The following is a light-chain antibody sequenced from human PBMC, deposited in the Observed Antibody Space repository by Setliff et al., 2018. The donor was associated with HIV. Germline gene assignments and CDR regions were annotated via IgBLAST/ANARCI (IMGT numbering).Light chain of an antibody. Sequence: QSALTQPRSVSASPGQSVTISCTGTSNNIGASNYVSWYQQYPGKAPKLILYDVTERPSGVPDRCSGSKSGNTATLTISGLQTEDEADYYCCSNGARPTCYVFGAGTKV. CDR3: CSNGARPTCYV. V-gene: IGLV2-11*01. J-gene: IGLJ1*01. CDR1: SNNIGASNY. CDR2: DVT.